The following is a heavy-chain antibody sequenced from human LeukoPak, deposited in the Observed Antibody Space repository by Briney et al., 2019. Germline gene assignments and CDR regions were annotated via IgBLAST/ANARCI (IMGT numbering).Heavy chain of an antibody. CDR2: IYTSGST. V-gene: IGHV4-4*07. D-gene: IGHD2-2*02. CDR1: GGSISSYY. CDR3: ARDFDIVVVPAAIPDYYYYMDV. J-gene: IGHJ6*03. Sequence: PSETLSLTCTVSGGSISSYYWSWIRQPAGKGLDWIGRIYTSGSTNYKPSLKSRVTMSVDTSKNQFSLKLSSVTAADTAVYYCARDFDIVVVPAAIPDYYYYMDVWGKGTTVTVSS.